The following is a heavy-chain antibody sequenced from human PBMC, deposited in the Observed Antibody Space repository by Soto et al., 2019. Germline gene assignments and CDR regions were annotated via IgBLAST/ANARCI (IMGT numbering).Heavy chain of an antibody. J-gene: IGHJ5*02. CDR2: ISAYDGKT. D-gene: IGHD3-3*01. V-gene: IGHV1-18*01. Sequence: ASVKVSCKTSGYTFNTYGINWVRQAPGQGLELMGWISAYDGKTTYAEKFQGRVTLTTDTSTSTAYMEPRSLRSDDTAIYYCARDPHEFWTSYWFDPWGQGTLVTVSS. CDR1: GYTFNTYG. CDR3: ARDPHEFWTSYWFDP.